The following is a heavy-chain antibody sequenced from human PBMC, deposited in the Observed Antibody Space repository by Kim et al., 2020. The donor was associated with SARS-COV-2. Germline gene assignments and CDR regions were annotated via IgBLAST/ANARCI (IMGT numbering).Heavy chain of an antibody. Sequence: SETLSLTCTVSGGSISSSSYYWGWIRQPPGKGLEWIGSIYYSGSTYYNPSLKSRVTISVDTSKNQFSLKLSSVTAADTAVYYCARQGGITMKVVVIQGSFDLWGRGTLVTFSS. J-gene: IGHJ2*01. CDR2: IYYSGST. CDR3: ARQGGITMKVVVIQGSFDL. D-gene: IGHD3-22*01. CDR1: GGSISSSSYY. V-gene: IGHV4-39*01.